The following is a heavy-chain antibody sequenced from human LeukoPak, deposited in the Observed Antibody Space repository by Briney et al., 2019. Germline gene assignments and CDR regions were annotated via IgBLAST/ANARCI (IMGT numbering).Heavy chain of an antibody. CDR1: RFTFSSYA. J-gene: IGHJ4*02. V-gene: IGHV4-59*01. Sequence: GSLRLSCAGSRFTFSSYAMSWVRQAPGKGLQWIGYIYYSGSTKYNPSLKSRVTISVDTSKNQFSLNLRSVTAADTAVYYCARGGQDFDHWGRGTLVTVSS. D-gene: IGHD3-16*01. CDR2: IYYSGST. CDR3: ARGGQDFDH.